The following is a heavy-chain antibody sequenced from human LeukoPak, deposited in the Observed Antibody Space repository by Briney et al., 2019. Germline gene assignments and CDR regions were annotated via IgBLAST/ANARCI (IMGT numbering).Heavy chain of an antibody. CDR3: ARGNYDILTGWVRFDY. V-gene: IGHV3-23*01. J-gene: IGHJ4*02. CDR1: GFTFSSYA. Sequence: GGSLRLSCAASGFTFSSYAMSWVRQAPGKGLEWVSGISGSGGSTYYADSAKGRFTISRDNSKNTLYLQMNSLRAEDTAVYYCARGNYDILTGWVRFDYWGQGTLVTVSS. D-gene: IGHD3-9*01. CDR2: ISGSGGST.